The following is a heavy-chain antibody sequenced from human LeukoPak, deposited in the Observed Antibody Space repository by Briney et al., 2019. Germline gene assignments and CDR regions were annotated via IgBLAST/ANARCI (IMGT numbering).Heavy chain of an antibody. CDR3: ARLGIAEEHAFDI. V-gene: IGHV4-59*08. CDR1: GGPISSYY. CDR2: IYYSGST. Sequence: SETLSLTCTVSGGPISSYYWSWIRQPPGKGLEWIGYIYYSGSTNYNPSLKSRVTISVDTSKNQFSLKLSSVTAADTAVYYCARLGIAEEHAFDIWGQGTMVTVSS. D-gene: IGHD6-13*01. J-gene: IGHJ3*02.